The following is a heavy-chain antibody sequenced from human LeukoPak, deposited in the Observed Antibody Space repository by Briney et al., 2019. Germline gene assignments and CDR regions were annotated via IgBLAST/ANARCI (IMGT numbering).Heavy chain of an antibody. J-gene: IGHJ4*02. CDR2: ISSSGSTI. D-gene: IGHD3-10*01. V-gene: IGHV3-48*03. Sequence: GGSLRLSCAASGFTFSSYEMNWIRQAQGQGLERVSYISSSGSTIYYADSVKGRFTISRDNAKNSLYLQMNSLRAEDTAVYYCARDPPLYYYGSGSKNFDYWGQGTLVTVSS. CDR1: GFTFSSYE. CDR3: ARDPPLYYYGSGSKNFDY.